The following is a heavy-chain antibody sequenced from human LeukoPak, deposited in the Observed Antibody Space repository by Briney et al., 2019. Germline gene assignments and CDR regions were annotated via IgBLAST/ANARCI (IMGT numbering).Heavy chain of an antibody. CDR3: TRNEH. CDR1: GISFSGSW. Sequence: PGGSLRLSCGGSGISFSGSWMSWVRQAPGKGPEWVANIKEDGSERYYVGSVRGRFTISRDNAKNSLHLQMNSLRAEDTAVYYRTRNEHWGQGTLVTVSS. V-gene: IGHV3-7*01. J-gene: IGHJ4*02. CDR2: IKEDGSER.